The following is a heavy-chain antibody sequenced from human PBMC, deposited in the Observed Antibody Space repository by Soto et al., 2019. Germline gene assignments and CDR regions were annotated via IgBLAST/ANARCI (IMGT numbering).Heavy chain of an antibody. V-gene: IGHV4-39*01. D-gene: IGHD2-15*01. J-gene: IGHJ6*02. CDR1: GYSVTSSDYY. CDR3: APLSVSLSGPYGIHV. CDR2: MFYSGLT. Sequence: SETLSLTCSVSGYSVTSSDYYWAWIRQPPGKGLEWIGSMFYSGLTYYNPSLKSRVTLSVDTSKNQFSVRLNSVTAADTAVYYCAPLSVSLSGPYGIHVWGQGTTVTAS.